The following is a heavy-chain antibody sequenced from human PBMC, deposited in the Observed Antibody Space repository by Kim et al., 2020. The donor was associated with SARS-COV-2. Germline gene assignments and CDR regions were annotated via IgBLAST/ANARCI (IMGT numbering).Heavy chain of an antibody. Sequence: GGSLRLSCAASGFTFSNYAMGWVRQAPGKGLDWVSFISVGGRTYYGDSVKGRFSISRDNSKNTVYLQMNSLSADDTAIYYCARGLVGYSSTWADYFDFWGLGTLVTVSS. V-gene: IGHV3-23*01. CDR2: ISVGGRT. D-gene: IGHD6-13*01. CDR1: GFTFSNYA. CDR3: ARGLVGYSSTWADYFDF. J-gene: IGHJ4*02.